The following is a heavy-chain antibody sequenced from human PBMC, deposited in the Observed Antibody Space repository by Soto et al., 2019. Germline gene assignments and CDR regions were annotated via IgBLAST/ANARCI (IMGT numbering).Heavy chain of an antibody. J-gene: IGHJ4*02. D-gene: IGHD4-17*01. CDR1: GGSLGDDTYY. Sequence: ASETLSLTCNVSGGSLGDDTYYWAWIRQSPGKGLEWIGETHHSGRTNYNPSLKSRVTISVDKSKNHFSLKLSSVTAADTAVYYCARSEATVLAYWGQGTLVTVSS. V-gene: IGHV4-39*07. CDR2: THHSGRT. CDR3: ARSEATVLAY.